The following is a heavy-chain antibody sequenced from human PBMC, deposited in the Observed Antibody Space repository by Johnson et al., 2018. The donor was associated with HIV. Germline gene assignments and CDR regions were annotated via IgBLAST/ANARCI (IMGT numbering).Heavy chain of an antibody. J-gene: IGHJ3*02. Sequence: VQLVESGGGVVQPGGSLRLSCAASGFTFSSYAMSWVRQVTGKGLEWVSAIGTAGDTYYPGSVKGRFTISRDNSKNTLYLQMSSLRAEDTAVYYCARGGIIHDAFDICGQGTMVTVSS. D-gene: IGHD1-1*01. CDR3: ARGGIIHDAFDI. CDR2: IGTAGDT. CDR1: GFTFSSYA. V-gene: IGHV3-13*01.